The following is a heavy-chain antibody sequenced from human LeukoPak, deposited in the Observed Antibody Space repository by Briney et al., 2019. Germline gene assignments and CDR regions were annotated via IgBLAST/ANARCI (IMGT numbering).Heavy chain of an antibody. Sequence: SETLSLTCTVSGVSISSCDWSWIRQPAGKGLEWIGRIYTSGSTKYNPSLKSRVTMSVDTSKNQFSLKVRSVTAAGTAVYYCARDLHSSFWYYFVYWLEGTLVSVSS. J-gene: IGHJ4*02. D-gene: IGHD6-19*01. V-gene: IGHV4-4*07. CDR2: IYTSGST. CDR1: GVSISSCD. CDR3: ARDLHSSFWYYFVY.